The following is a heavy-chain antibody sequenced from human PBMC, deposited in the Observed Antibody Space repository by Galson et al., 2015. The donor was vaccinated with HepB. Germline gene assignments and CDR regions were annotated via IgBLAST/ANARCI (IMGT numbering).Heavy chain of an antibody. D-gene: IGHD3-22*01. CDR3: ASYDSSGYHEGSSRY. V-gene: IGHV3-30*04. J-gene: IGHJ4*02. Sequence: SLRLSCAASGFTFSSYAMHWVRQAPGKGLEWVAVISYDGSNKYYADSVKGRFTISRDNSKNTLYLQMNSLRAEDTAVYHCASYDSSGYHEGSSRYWGQGTLVTVSS. CDR1: GFTFSSYA. CDR2: ISYDGSNK.